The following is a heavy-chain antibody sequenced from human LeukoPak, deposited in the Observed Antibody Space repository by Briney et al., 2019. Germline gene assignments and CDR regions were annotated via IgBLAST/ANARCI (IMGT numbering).Heavy chain of an antibody. J-gene: IGHJ4*02. CDR3: VRGLGYGSGPVGY. CDR2: IYSDGTT. Sequence: PGGSLRLSCAASGFTVSSNYMTWVRQAPGKGLEWVSVIYSDGTTYYADSVKGRFTVSRDNSKNTVYLQMKSLRVEDTAVYHCVRGLGYGSGPVGYWGQGTLVTVSS. CDR1: GFTVSSNY. V-gene: IGHV3-53*01. D-gene: IGHD3-10*01.